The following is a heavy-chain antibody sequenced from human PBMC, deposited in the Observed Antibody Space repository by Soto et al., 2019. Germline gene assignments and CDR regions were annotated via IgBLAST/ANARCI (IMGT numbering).Heavy chain of an antibody. J-gene: IGHJ3*02. CDR2: IKQDGSEK. CDR3: ARVQITIFGVVIIPHDAFDI. Sequence: PGGSLRLSCAASGFTFSSYWMSWVRQAPGKGLEWVANIKQDGSEKYYVDSVKGRFTISRDNAKNSLYLQMNSLRAEDTAVYYCARVQITIFGVVIIPHDAFDIWGQGTMVTVSS. V-gene: IGHV3-7*01. CDR1: GFTFSSYW. D-gene: IGHD3-3*01.